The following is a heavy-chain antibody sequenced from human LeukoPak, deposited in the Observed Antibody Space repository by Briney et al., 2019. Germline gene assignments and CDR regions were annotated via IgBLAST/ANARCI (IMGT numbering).Heavy chain of an antibody. Sequence: GASVKVSCKASGYTFTGYYMHWVRQAPGKGLEWMGWINPKSGNTGYAQKFQGRVTITRHTPIRAPYMELSGLTDEYTAVYYCARGNDYGDYFDYWCQGTLVTVSS. V-gene: IGHV1-8*03. CDR1: GYTFTGYY. CDR3: ARGNDYGDYFDY. J-gene: IGHJ4*02. D-gene: IGHD4-17*01. CDR2: INPKSGNT.